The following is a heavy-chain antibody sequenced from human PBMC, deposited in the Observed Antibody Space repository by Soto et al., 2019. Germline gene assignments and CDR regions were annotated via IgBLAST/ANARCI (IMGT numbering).Heavy chain of an antibody. J-gene: IGHJ4*02. Sequence: QITLKESGPTLVKPTQTLTLTCTFSGFSLSAYGVGVGWIRQPPRKALEWLALIYWDDDKRYSASLKSRLTSTKESSKNQVGLTMTDMDPVDTATYYCAHAVGSWRRYYFDSWGQGTLVTVSS. D-gene: IGHD1-26*01. CDR1: GFSLSAYGVG. CDR2: IYWDDDK. CDR3: AHAVGSWRRYYFDS. V-gene: IGHV2-5*02.